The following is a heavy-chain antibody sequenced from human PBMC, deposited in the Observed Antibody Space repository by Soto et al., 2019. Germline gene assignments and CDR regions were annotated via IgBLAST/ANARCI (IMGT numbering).Heavy chain of an antibody. J-gene: IGHJ4*02. Sequence: GGSLRLSCAASGFTFSNAWMSWVRQAPGKGLEWVGRIKSKTDGGTTDYAAPVKGRFTISRDDSKNTLYLQMNSLKTEDTAVYYFTTGNEDYYDSSGYYVDYWGQGTLVTVSS. V-gene: IGHV3-15*01. CDR3: TTGNEDYYDSSGYYVDY. CDR2: IKSKTDGGTT. CDR1: GFTFSNAW. D-gene: IGHD3-22*01.